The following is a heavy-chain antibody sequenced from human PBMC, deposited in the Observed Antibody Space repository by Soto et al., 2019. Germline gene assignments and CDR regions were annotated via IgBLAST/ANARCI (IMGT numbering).Heavy chain of an antibody. CDR3: ARVISLIVEVERDAPDKYYFDS. CDR1: GGPFSGHF. J-gene: IGHJ4*02. V-gene: IGHV4-34*01. Sequence: PSETLSLTCAVYGGPFSGHFWSWIRQPPGKGLEGIGEINHSGSTNFNPSLKSRATISVDTSKNQLSLKVNSLTAADTAVYYYARVISLIVEVERDAPDKYYFDSWGQGTAVTVSS. CDR2: INHSGST. D-gene: IGHD2-21*01.